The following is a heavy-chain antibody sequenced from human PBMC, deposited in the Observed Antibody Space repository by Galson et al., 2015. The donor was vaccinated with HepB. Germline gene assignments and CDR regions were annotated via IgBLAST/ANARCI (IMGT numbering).Heavy chain of an antibody. CDR2: ISSSSSTI. J-gene: IGHJ3*02. CDR3: AREGGYSYDNDAFDI. Sequence: SLRLSCAASGFTFSSYSMNWVRQAPGKGLEWVSYISSSSSTIYYADSVKGRFTISRDNAKNSLYLQMNSLRAEDTAVYYCAREGGYSYDNDAFDIWGQGTMVTVSS. CDR1: GFTFSSYS. D-gene: IGHD5-18*01. V-gene: IGHV3-48*01.